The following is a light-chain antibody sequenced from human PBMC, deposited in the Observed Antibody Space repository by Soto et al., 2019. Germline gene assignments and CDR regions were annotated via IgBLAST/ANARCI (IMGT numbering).Light chain of an antibody. J-gene: IGKJ2*01. CDR3: QQYNNWPQT. Sequence: EIVMTQSPVTLSVSPGERATLSCRASQSVSSKLAWYQQKPGQAPRLLIYGASTRATGIPARLSGSGSGTEFALSISSLESEDCAVYYCQQYNNWPQTFGQGTKLEIK. CDR1: QSVSSK. V-gene: IGKV3-15*01. CDR2: GAS.